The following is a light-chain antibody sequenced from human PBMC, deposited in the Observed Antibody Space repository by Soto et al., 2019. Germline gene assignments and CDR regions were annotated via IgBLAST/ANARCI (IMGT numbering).Light chain of an antibody. V-gene: IGLV2-11*01. CDR3: PLSAGSVAVV. J-gene: IGLJ2*01. CDR2: DVT. Sequence: QSALTQPRSVSGSPGQSVTISCTGTSSDVGNYNYVSWYQQHPGKAPKLMIYDVTKRPSGVPDRFSGSKSGNTASLTISGRQAKEQTNYYCPLSAGSVAVVFGGGTKLTVL. CDR1: SSDVGNYNY.